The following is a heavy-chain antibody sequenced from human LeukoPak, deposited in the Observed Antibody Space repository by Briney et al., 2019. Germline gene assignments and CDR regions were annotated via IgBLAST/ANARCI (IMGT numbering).Heavy chain of an antibody. CDR3: AKGCSSGWPYYFDY. CDR1: RFTFTSYA. Sequence: PGGSLRLSCAASRFTFTSYAMSWVRQAPGKGLEWVSAISGSGGSTYYADSVKGRFTISRDNSKNTLYLQMNSLRAEDTAVYYCAKGCSSGWPYYFDYWGQGTLVTVSS. J-gene: IGHJ4*02. CDR2: ISGSGGST. D-gene: IGHD6-19*01. V-gene: IGHV3-23*01.